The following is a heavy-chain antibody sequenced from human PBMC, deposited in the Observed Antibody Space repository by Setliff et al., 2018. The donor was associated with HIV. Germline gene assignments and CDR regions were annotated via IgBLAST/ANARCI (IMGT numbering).Heavy chain of an antibody. CDR2: IHYSGST. J-gene: IGHJ3*02. CDR1: GGSISSHY. V-gene: IGHV4-59*11. Sequence: PSETLSLTCTVSGGSISSHYWSWIRQPPGKGLEWIGSIHYSGSTNYNPSPKSRVTISVDTSKNQFSLKLSSVTAADTALYFCARESLNLGELSSNPDASDIWGQGTMVTVSS. CDR3: ARESLNLGELSSNPDASDI. D-gene: IGHD3-16*02.